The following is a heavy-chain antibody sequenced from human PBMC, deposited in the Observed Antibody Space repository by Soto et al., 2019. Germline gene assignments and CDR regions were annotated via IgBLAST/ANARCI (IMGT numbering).Heavy chain of an antibody. V-gene: IGHV4-59*08. D-gene: IGHD6-19*01. CDR3: ARPSKEWLANDAFDI. Sequence: SESLSLTCTVSGGSISNSYWSWIRQPPGKGLEWIGFIFRTGSTNYNPSVKSRVTMSVDTSKNQFSLNLRSATAADTAVYYCARPSKEWLANDAFDIWGQGTMVTVSS. J-gene: IGHJ3*02. CDR2: IFRTGST. CDR1: GGSISNSY.